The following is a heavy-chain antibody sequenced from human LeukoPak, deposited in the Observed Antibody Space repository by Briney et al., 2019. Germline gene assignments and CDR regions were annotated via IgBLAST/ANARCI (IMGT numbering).Heavy chain of an antibody. J-gene: IGHJ6*03. V-gene: IGHV3-7*04. Sequence: GGSLRLSCEASGFTFSSYWMSWVRQAPGKGLEWVANIKQDGSEKYYVDSVKGRFTISRDNAKNSLYLRMNSLRAEDTAVYYCARVEGGATGMDVWGKGTTVTVSS. CDR3: ARVEGGATGMDV. CDR2: IKQDGSEK. D-gene: IGHD1-26*01. CDR1: GFTFSSYW.